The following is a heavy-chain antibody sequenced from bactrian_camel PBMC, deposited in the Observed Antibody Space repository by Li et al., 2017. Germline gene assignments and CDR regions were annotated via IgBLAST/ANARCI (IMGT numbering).Heavy chain of an antibody. V-gene: IGHV3S26*01. Sequence: VQLVESGGGSVQAGGSLRLSCSASGFTANKIYMAWFRQVSGKEREGVAVLDSAGVARYADSVKGRFTISKDDAKNTLYLQMINVKPEDTAVYYCVAHFCAEGGRWSLTRMKNFDFQGQDTQVTVS. CDR1: GFTANKIY. D-gene: IGHD7*01. J-gene: IGHJ6*01. CDR2: LDSAGVA. CDR3: VAHFCAEGGRWSLTRMKNFDF.